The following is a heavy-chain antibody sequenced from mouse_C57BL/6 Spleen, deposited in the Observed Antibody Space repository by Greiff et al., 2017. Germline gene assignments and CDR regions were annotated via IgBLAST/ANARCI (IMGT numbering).Heavy chain of an antibody. J-gene: IGHJ4*01. Sequence: VQLQQSGPELVKPGASVKISCKASGYTFTDYYMNWVKQSHGKSLEWIGDINPNNGGTSYNQKFKGKATLTVDKSSSTAYMELRSLTSEDSAVYYCARPYYGSFSHDMDYWGQGTTVTVSS. V-gene: IGHV1-26*01. CDR2: INPNNGGT. CDR3: ARPYYGSFSHDMDY. CDR1: GYTFTDYY. D-gene: IGHD1-1*01.